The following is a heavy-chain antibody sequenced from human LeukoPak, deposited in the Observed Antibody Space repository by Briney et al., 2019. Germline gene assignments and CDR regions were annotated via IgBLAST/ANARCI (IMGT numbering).Heavy chain of an antibody. D-gene: IGHD2-15*01. V-gene: IGHV1-69*13. CDR2: IIPIFGTA. CDR3: ARGCSGGSCHYLHGMDV. CDR1: GYTFTSYY. Sequence: GASVKVSCKASGYTFTSYYMHWVRQAPGQGLEWMGGIIPIFGTANYAQKFQGRVTITADESTSTAYMELSSLRSEDTAVYYCARGCSGGSCHYLHGMDVWGQGTTVTVSS. J-gene: IGHJ6*02.